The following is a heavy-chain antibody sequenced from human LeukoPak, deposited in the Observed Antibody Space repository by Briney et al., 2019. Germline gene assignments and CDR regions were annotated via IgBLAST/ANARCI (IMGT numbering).Heavy chain of an antibody. CDR1: GGTFSSYA. Sequence: SVKVSCKASGGTFSSYAISWVRQAPGQGLEWMGGIIPIFGTANYAQRFQGRVTITADESTSTAYMELSSLRSEDTAVYYCARGGWNYYDSSGYLPVDYWGQGTLVTVSS. D-gene: IGHD3-22*01. CDR3: ARGGWNYYDSSGYLPVDY. J-gene: IGHJ4*02. V-gene: IGHV1-69*13. CDR2: IIPIFGTA.